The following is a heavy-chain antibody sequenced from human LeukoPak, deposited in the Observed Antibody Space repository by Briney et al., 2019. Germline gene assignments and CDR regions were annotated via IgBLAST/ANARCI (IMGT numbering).Heavy chain of an antibody. CDR2: IYSGVST. J-gene: IGHJ4*02. D-gene: IGHD3-22*01. V-gene: IGHV3-53*01. Sequence: GGSLRLSCAASGFTVSSNYMNWVRQAPGKGLEWVSGIYSGVSTYYADSVKGRFTISRDNPKNTLYLQMNSLRAEDTAVYFCAKRGVVIRVILVGFHKEAYYFDSWGQGALVTVSS. CDR3: AKRGVVIRVILVGFHKEAYYFDS. CDR1: GFTVSSNY.